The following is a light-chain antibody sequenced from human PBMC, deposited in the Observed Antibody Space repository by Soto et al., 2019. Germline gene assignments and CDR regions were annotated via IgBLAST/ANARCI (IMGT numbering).Light chain of an antibody. V-gene: IGKV1-33*01. CDR3: QXYENLPT. CDR1: QNINNY. J-gene: IGKJ5*01. Sequence: DIQMTQSPSSLSASVGDRVTITCQASQNINNYLNWYQQKPGRAPKLLIYDASNLEAGVPSRFRGSGSGTDFTFTISRXQXEXXXXXXXQXYENLPTFGQGTRLEIK. CDR2: DAS.